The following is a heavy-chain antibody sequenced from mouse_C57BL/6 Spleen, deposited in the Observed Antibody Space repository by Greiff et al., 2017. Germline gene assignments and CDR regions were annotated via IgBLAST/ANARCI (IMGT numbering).Heavy chain of an antibody. CDR1: GYSITSGYY. CDR2: ISYDGSN. J-gene: IGHJ1*03. CDR3: ARGAYSNYGWYFDV. V-gene: IGHV3-6*01. D-gene: IGHD2-5*01. Sequence: ESGPGLVKPSQSLSLTCSVTGYSITSGYYWNWIRQFPGNKLEWMGYISYDGSNNYNPSLKNRISITRDTSKNQFFLKLNSVTTEDTATYYCARGAYSNYGWYFDVWGTGTTVTVSS.